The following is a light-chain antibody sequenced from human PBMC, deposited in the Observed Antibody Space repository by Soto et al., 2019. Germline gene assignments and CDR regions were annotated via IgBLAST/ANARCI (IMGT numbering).Light chain of an antibody. V-gene: IGLV2-14*01. CDR1: ENDIGFANY. CDR3: SSYTSSSTLV. J-gene: IGLJ2*01. Sequence: QSALTQPPSASGSPGQSVTITCSGTENDIGFANYVSWYQQHPGKAPKLMIYEVSNRPSGISNRFSGSKSGNTASLTLSGLQAEDEADYYCSSYTSSSTLVFGGGTKLTVL. CDR2: EVS.